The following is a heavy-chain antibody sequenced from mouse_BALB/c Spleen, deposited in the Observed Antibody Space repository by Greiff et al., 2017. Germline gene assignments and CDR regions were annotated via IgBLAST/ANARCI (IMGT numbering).Heavy chain of an antibody. CDR3: SRVEDSSGGYYFDY. J-gene: IGHJ2*01. D-gene: IGHD3-2*01. V-gene: IGHV1-9*01. CDR2: ILPGSGST. Sequence: QVQLQQSGAELMKPGASVKISCKATGYTFSSYWIEWVKQRPGHGLEWIGEILPGSGSTNYNEKFKGKATFTADTSSNTAYMQLSSLTSEDSAVYYCSRVEDSSGGYYFDYWGQGTTLTVSS. CDR1: GYTFSSYW.